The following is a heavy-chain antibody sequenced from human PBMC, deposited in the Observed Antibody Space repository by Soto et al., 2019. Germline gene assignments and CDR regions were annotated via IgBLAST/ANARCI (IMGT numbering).Heavy chain of an antibody. V-gene: IGHV4-59*08. CDR3: ARTPHYDILTGPYFDY. D-gene: IGHD3-9*01. CDR2: IYYSGST. CDR1: GGSISSYY. Sequence: SETLSLPCPLSGGSISSYYWRSIWHPPGKGLEWIGYIYYSGSTNYTPSLKSRVTISVDTSKNQFSLKLSSVTAADTAVYYCARTPHYDILTGPYFDYWGQGTLLTVS. J-gene: IGHJ4*02.